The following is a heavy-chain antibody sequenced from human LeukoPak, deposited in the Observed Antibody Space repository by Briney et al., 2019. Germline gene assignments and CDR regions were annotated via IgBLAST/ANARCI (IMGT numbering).Heavy chain of an antibody. J-gene: IGHJ5*02. Sequence: SETLSLTCTVSGGSISSYYWSWIRQPAGKGLEWIGRIFTSGSTNYNPSLKSRVTMSVDTSKNQFSLKLSSVTAADTAVYYCARDLYCSSTSCSRFDPWGQGTLVTVSS. D-gene: IGHD2-2*01. CDR3: ARDLYCSSTSCSRFDP. V-gene: IGHV4-4*07. CDR2: IFTSGST. CDR1: GGSISSYY.